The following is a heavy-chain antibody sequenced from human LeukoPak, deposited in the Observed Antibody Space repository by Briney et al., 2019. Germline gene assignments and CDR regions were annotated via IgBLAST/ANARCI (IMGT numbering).Heavy chain of an antibody. CDR3: ARARPWPEHAFDI. V-gene: IGHV3-53*01. CDR1: TFTVSSYY. CDR2: IYSGEMT. D-gene: IGHD5-24*01. Sequence: RGSPRLSCAASTFTVSSYYMSWVRQAPGKGLEWVSIIYSGEMTNYAHSVKGRFTISRDNSKNTLSLQMNSLRADDTAVYYCARARPWPEHAFDIWGQGTIVSDSS. J-gene: IGHJ3*02.